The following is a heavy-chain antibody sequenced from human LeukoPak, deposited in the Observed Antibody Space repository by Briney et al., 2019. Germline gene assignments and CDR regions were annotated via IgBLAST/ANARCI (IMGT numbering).Heavy chain of an antibody. Sequence: ASVKVSCKASGYPFDDFGLTWVRQAPGQGLEWMGWVSAYNGNTHYAQKFRGRLTLTTETSTSTAYLELRSLKSDDTAVYYCARDRVGGDLTGVSLYWGQGTLVTVSS. CDR2: VSAYNGNT. CDR1: GYPFDDFG. D-gene: IGHD4-17*01. V-gene: IGHV1-18*01. CDR3: ARDRVGGDLTGVSLY. J-gene: IGHJ4*01.